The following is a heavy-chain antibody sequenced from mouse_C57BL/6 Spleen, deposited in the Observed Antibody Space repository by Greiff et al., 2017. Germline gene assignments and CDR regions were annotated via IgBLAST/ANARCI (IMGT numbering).Heavy chain of an antibody. CDR1: GYTFTSYW. CDR3: ARELGGAY. V-gene: IGHV1-61*01. CDR2: IYPSDSET. D-gene: IGHD4-1*01. Sequence: QVQLQQPGAELVRPGSSVKLSCKASGYTFTSYWMDWVKQRPGQGLEWIGNIYPSDSETHYNQKFKDKATLTVDKSSRTAYMQLSSLTSEDSAVYYCARELGGAYWGQGTLVTVSA. J-gene: IGHJ3*01.